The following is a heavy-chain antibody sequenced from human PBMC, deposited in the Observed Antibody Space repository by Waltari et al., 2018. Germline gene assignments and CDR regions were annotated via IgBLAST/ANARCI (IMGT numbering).Heavy chain of an antibody. CDR2: MNSDGSST. V-gene: IGHV3-74*01. D-gene: IGHD3-9*01. J-gene: IGHJ6*02. CDR3: ARGGAYFDWLSSYYGMDV. Sequence: EVQLVESGGGLVQPGGSLRLSCAASGFTFSSYWMHWVRQAPGKGLVWVSRMNSDGSSTSYADSVKGRFTIARDNAKNTLYLQMNSLRAEDTAVYYCARGGAYFDWLSSYYGMDVWGQGTTVTVSS. CDR1: GFTFSSYW.